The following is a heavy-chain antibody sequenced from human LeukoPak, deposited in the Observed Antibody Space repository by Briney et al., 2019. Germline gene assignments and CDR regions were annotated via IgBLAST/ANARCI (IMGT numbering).Heavy chain of an antibody. D-gene: IGHD3-9*01. J-gene: IGHJ4*02. CDR3: ARVRLVGYDILTGYYSFDY. CDR2: IYYSGNT. Sequence: PSETLSLTCTVSGGSISTYSWSWIRQPPGKGLEWIGYIYYSGNTSYNPSLKSRVTISVDTSKNQFSLKLSSVTAADTAVYYCARVRLVGYDILTGYYSFDYWGQGTLVTVSS. CDR1: GGSISTYS. V-gene: IGHV4-59*01.